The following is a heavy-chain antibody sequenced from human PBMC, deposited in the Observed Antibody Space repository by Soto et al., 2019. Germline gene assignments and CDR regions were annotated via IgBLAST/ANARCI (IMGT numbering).Heavy chain of an antibody. CDR2: IDGVGTGT. J-gene: IGHJ4*02. CDR1: GFTFTNYW. V-gene: IGHV3-74*01. Sequence: VGSLRLSCASSGFTFTNYWMHCVRQVPGKGLVWVSRIDGVGTGTSYSDSVRGRFTISRDNAENTLYLQMNSLRAEDTAVYYCTTVFEYWCQGIPATVSS. CDR3: TTVFEY.